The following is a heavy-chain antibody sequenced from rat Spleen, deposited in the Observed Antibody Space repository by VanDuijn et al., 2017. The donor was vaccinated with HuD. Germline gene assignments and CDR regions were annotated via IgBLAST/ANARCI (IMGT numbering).Heavy chain of an antibody. J-gene: IGHJ4*01. D-gene: IGHD1-10*01. Sequence: EVQLVASGGGLVQPGGSLKLSCTTSGFTFSYYDMAWVRQAPTKGLEWIASITAGGGNTYYRDSVKGRFTISRDNAKNTQYLQMDSLRSEDTATYYCARPDYNKYVMDAWGQGASVTVSS. V-gene: IGHV5S13*01. CDR2: ITAGGGNT. CDR1: GFTFSYYD. CDR3: ARPDYNKYVMDA.